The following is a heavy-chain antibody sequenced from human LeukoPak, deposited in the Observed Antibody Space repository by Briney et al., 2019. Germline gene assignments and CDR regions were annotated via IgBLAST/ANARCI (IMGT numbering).Heavy chain of an antibody. V-gene: IGHV4-59*08. Sequence: SETLSLTCTVSGGSISSYYWSWIRQPPGKGLEWIGYIYYSGSTNYNPSLKSRVTISVDTSKNQFSLKLSSVTAADTAVYCCARQSGTVVRYGMDVWGQGTTVTVSS. CDR2: IYYSGST. D-gene: IGHD4-23*01. CDR1: GGSISSYY. J-gene: IGHJ6*02. CDR3: ARQSGTVVRYGMDV.